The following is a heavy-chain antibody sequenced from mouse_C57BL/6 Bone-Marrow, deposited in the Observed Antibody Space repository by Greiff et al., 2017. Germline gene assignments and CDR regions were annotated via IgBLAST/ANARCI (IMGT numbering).Heavy chain of an antibody. D-gene: IGHD1-1*01. Sequence: VQLQQSGAELARPGASVKMSCKASGYTSTSYTMHWVKQRPGQGLEWIGYINPSSGYTKYNQKFKDKATLTADKSSSTAYMQLSSLTSEDSAVYYCARMGYYGSIDYWGQGTTLTVSS. CDR2: INPSSGYT. J-gene: IGHJ2*01. CDR1: GYTSTSYT. CDR3: ARMGYYGSIDY. V-gene: IGHV1-4*01.